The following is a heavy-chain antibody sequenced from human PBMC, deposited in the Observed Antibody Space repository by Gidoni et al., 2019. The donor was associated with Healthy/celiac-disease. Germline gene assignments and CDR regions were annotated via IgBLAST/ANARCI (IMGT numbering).Heavy chain of an antibody. V-gene: IGHV1-3*01. CDR2: INAGNGNT. D-gene: IGHD6-13*01. CDR3: ARSFHSGSFDY. CDR1: GYTFTSYA. J-gene: IGHJ4*02. Sequence: QFQLLHSGAELTKPGASVKVSCKPPGYTFTSYAMHWVRQAPGQRLEWMGWINAGNGNTKYSQKFQGRVTITRDTSASTAYMELSSLRSEDTAVYYCARSFHSGSFDYWGQGTLVTVSS.